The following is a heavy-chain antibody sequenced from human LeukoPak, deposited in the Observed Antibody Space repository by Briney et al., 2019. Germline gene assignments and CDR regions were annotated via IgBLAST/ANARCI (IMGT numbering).Heavy chain of an antibody. D-gene: IGHD3-22*01. Sequence: SETLSLTCIVSGGSLSRSTYYWSWIRQPAGKGLEWIGRIYTSGSTSSNPSLKSRVSMSVDTSKNQLSLKLSSVAAADAAVYYCARGGYYYDSSGQIGDYWGQGTLVTVSS. V-gene: IGHV4-61*02. CDR3: ARGGYYYDSSGQIGDY. CDR2: IYTSGST. J-gene: IGHJ4*02. CDR1: GGSLSRSTYY.